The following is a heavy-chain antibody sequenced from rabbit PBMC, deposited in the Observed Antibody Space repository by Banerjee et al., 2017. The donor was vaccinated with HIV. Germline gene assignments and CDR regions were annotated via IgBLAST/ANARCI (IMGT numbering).Heavy chain of an antibody. D-gene: IGHD4-2*01. CDR2: IDSDDDNT. CDR3: ARDTVGSRLYYLYL. J-gene: IGHJ4*01. Sequence: QSLEESGGDLVKPGASLTLTCTASGFSFSSSYWICWVRQAPGKGLEWIGCIDSDDDNTYYASWAKGRFTISKSSSTTVTLQMTSLTAADTATYFCARDTVGSRLYYLYLWGQGTLVTVS. V-gene: IGHV1S40*01. CDR1: GFSFSSSYW.